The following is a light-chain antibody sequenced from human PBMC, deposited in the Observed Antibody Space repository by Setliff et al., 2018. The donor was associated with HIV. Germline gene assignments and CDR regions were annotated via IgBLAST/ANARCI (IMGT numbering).Light chain of an antibody. CDR3: GAWDDSLNAL. V-gene: IGLV1-44*01. J-gene: IGLJ1*01. CDR1: SSNIGTNT. CDR2: RNN. Sequence: QSVLTQPPSVSGTPGQSVTISCSGSSSNIGTNTVNWYQHLPGTAPKLLIHRNNLRPSGVPDRFSGSKSGTSASLAISGLQSEDEADYYCGAWDDSLNALFGTGTKGTVL.